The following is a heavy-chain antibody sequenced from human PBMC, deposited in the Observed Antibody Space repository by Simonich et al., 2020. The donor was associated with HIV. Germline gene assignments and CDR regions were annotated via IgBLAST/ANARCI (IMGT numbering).Heavy chain of an antibody. D-gene: IGHD2-2*01. CDR1: GGSFSGYY. V-gene: IGHV4-34*01. CDR2: INHFGRT. CDR3: ARGYCSRTSCMGGDTFDI. J-gene: IGHJ3*02. Sequence: QVRLQQWGAGLLKPSETLSLTCAVYGGSFSGYYWSWIRQSPGQGLEWIGEINHFGRTNYIPSLKGRVTISVDTSKNQFSLKLSSVTAADTAVFYCARGYCSRTSCMGGDTFDIWGQGTVVTVS.